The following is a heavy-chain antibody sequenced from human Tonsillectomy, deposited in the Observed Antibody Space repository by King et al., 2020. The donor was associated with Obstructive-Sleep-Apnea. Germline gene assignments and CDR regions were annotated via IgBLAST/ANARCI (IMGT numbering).Heavy chain of an antibody. J-gene: IGHJ6*02. CDR2: IIPIFGTA. D-gene: IGHD5-12*01. CDR1: GGTFSSYA. V-gene: IGHV1-69*01. CDR3: ARDLRIIVATSHYYYGMDV. Sequence: QLVQSGAEVKKPGSSVKVSCKASGGTFSSYAISWVRQAPGQGREWMGGIIPIFGTANYAQKFQGRVTITADESTSTAYMELSSLRSEDTAVYYCARDLRIIVATSHYYYGMDVWGQGTTVTVSS.